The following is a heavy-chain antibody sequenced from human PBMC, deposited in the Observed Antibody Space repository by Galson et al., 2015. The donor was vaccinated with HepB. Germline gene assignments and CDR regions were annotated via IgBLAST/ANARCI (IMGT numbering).Heavy chain of an antibody. CDR2: IYWDDDR. D-gene: IGHD2-8*01. Sequence: PALVKPTQTLTLTCTFSGFSLTTRGMAVAWIRQPPGKALEWLALIYWDDDRRYSPSLKSRLTITKDTSKNQVVLTMTNMDPVDTATYFCARISGGYSTSGFCWGFDFWGQGTLVTVSS. J-gene: IGHJ4*02. V-gene: IGHV2-5*02. CDR3: ARISGGYSTSGFCWGFDF. CDR1: GFSLTTRGMA.